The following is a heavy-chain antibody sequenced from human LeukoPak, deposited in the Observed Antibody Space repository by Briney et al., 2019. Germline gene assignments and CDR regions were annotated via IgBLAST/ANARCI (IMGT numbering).Heavy chain of an antibody. D-gene: IGHD3-22*01. CDR1: GYTFTCYY. Sequence: ASVKVSCKASGYTFTCYYMHWVRQAPGQGLEWMGWINPNSGGTNYAQKFQGRVTMTRDTSISTAYMELSRLRSDDTAVYYCARSLSLPYYYDSSGFGYWGQGTLVTVSS. CDR2: INPNSGGT. V-gene: IGHV1-2*02. CDR3: ARSLSLPYYYDSSGFGY. J-gene: IGHJ4*02.